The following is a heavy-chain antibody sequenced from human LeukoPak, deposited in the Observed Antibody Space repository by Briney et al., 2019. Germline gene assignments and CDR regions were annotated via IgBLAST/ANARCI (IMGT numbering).Heavy chain of an antibody. Sequence: SETLSLTCTVSGGSISSSSYYWGWIRQPPGKGLEWIGSIYYSGSTYYNPSLKSRVTISVDTSKNQFSLKLSSVTAADTAVYYCASSYDSSGYCIGGPFDYWGQGTLVTVSS. CDR3: ASSYDSSGYCIGGPFDY. CDR1: GGSISSSSYY. V-gene: IGHV4-39*07. CDR2: IYYSGST. D-gene: IGHD3-22*01. J-gene: IGHJ4*02.